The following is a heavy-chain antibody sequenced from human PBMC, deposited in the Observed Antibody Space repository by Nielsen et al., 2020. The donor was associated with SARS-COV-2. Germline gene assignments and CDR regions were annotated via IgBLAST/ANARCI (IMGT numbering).Heavy chain of an antibody. J-gene: IGHJ6*02. CDR3: ARERRVAAGTLYYGMDV. V-gene: IGHV3-7*01. CDR1: GFTFSSYW. CDR2: IKQDGSEK. D-gene: IGHD6-13*01. Sequence: GESLKISCAASGFTFSSYWTGLEWVANIKQDGSEKYYVDSVKGRFTISRDNAKNSLYLQMNSLRAEDTAVYYCARERRVAAGTLYYGMDVWGQGTTVTVSS.